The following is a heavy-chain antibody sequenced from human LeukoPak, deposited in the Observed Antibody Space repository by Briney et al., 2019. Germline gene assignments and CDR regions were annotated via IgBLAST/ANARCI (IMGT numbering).Heavy chain of an antibody. CDR2: ISWNSGST. D-gene: IGHD5-12*01. CDR3: VKGEYSGYYNDYFDY. J-gene: IGHJ4*02. V-gene: IGHV3-9*01. Sequence: GGSLRLSCAASGFTFDDYAMHWVRQGPGKGLEWVSGISWNSGSTGYADSVKGRFTISRDNAKNSLYLQMKSLRAEDTALYYCVKGEYSGYYNDYFDYWGQGTLVTVSS. CDR1: GFTFDDYA.